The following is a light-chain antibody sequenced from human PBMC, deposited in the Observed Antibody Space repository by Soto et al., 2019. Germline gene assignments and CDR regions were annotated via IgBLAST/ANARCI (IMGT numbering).Light chain of an antibody. CDR1: SSDVGDYNY. V-gene: IGLV2-14*01. J-gene: IGLJ1*01. CDR2: DVS. CDR3: RSYTRSSTRV. Sequence: QSALTQPASVSGSPGQSITISCTGTSSDVGDYNYVSWYQQHPGKAPKLMIFDVSNRPSGVSNRFSGSKSGNTASLTISGRQAEDETDYYCRSYTRSSTRVFGTGTKLTVL.